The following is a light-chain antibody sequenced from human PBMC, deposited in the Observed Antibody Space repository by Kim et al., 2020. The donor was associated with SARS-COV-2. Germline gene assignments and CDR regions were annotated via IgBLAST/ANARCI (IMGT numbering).Light chain of an antibody. V-gene: IGLV10-54*01. J-gene: IGLJ3*02. CDR3: SAWDSSLSEWV. CDR1: SNGVGNEG. Sequence: QTVTVTCTGNSNGVGNEGAAWLRQRQGHPPTLLSYRNNDRPSGISERLSTSRSGDTASLTITGLQPEDEADYYCSAWDSSLSEWVFGGGTKLTVL. CDR2: RNN.